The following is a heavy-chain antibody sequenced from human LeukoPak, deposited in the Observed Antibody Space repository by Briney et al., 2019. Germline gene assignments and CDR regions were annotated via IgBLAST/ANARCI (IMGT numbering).Heavy chain of an antibody. CDR1: GGSISSGGYY. CDR2: IYYSGTT. Sequence: SQTQSLTCTVSGGSISSGGYYWSWIRQHPGKGLEWIGYIYYSGTTYYNPSLKSRVTISVDTSKNQFSLKLSSVTAADTAVYYCARDIAGRGYFDYWGQGTLVTVSS. J-gene: IGHJ4*02. D-gene: IGHD2-15*01. CDR3: ARDIAGRGYFDY. V-gene: IGHV4-31*03.